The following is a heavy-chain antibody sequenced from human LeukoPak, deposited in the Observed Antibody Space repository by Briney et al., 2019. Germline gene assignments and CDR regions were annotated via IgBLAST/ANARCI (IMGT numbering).Heavy chain of an antibody. CDR2: ISGSGSTI. V-gene: IGHV3-48*04. CDR3: AELGITMIGGV. CDR1: GFTFSSYG. J-gene: IGHJ6*04. Sequence: GGSLRLSCAASGFTFSSYGMSWVHQAPGKGLEWVSAISGSGSTIYYADSVKGRFTISRDNAKNSLYLQMNSLGAEDTAVYYCAELGITMIGGVWGKGTTVTISS. D-gene: IGHD3-10*02.